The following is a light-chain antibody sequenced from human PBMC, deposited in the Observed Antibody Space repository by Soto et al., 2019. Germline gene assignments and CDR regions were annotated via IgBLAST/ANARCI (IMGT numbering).Light chain of an antibody. V-gene: IGKV3D-15*01. J-gene: IGKJ1*01. Sequence: EIVMTHSPATLSVSPWERATLSFRASQSVSSNLAWYQQKPGQAPRLLIYGASNRATGIPDRFSGSGSGTEFTLTISSLQSEDFTVYYCQQYNKWPLTFGQGTKVDIK. CDR1: QSVSSN. CDR2: GAS. CDR3: QQYNKWPLT.